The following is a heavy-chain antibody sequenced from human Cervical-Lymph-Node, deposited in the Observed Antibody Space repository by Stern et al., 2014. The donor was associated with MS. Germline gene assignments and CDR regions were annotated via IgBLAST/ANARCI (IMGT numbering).Heavy chain of an antibody. CDR1: GYSFTSYS. V-gene: IGHV7-4-1*02. D-gene: IGHD6-13*01. Sequence: VQLVESGSELKKPGASVKVSCKASGYSFTSYSINWVQQAPGQGLEWMGWINPNTGNPTYAQGFTGRFVFSLDTSVSTAYLQISSLKGDDTAVYYCARAYSSTWYPGEFFDYWGQGTLVTVSS. J-gene: IGHJ4*02. CDR2: INPNTGNP. CDR3: ARAYSSTWYPGEFFDY.